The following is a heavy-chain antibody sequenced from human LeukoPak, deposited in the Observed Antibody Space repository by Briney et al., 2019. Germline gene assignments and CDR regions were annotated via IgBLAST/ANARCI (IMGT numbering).Heavy chain of an antibody. D-gene: IGHD2-2*01. CDR1: GFTFSSYS. V-gene: IGHV3-21*01. Sequence: PGGSLRLSCAASGFTFSSYSMNWVRQAPGKGLEWVSSISSSSSYIYYADSVKGRFTISRDNAKNSLYLQMNSLRAEDTAVYYCARSEMRSIVVAPAAMGLGFDPWGQGTLVTVSS. CDR3: ARSEMRSIVVAPAAMGLGFDP. CDR2: ISSSSSYI. J-gene: IGHJ5*02.